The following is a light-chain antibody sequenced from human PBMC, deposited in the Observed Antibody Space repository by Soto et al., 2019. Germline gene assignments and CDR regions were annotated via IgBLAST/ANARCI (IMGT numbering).Light chain of an antibody. CDR2: AAS. CDR3: QQGYSTLWT. CDR1: QSISSY. J-gene: IGKJ1*01. Sequence: DIHMTQSPSSLSASVGDRVTITCRASQSISSYLNWYQQKPGKAPKLLIYAASSLQSGVPSRFSGSGSGTDFTLTISSLQPEDFATYYCQQGYSTLWTFGQGTRWISN. V-gene: IGKV1-39*01.